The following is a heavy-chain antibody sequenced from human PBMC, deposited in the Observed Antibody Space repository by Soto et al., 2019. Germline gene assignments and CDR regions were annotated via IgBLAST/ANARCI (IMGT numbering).Heavy chain of an antibody. J-gene: IGHJ4*02. CDR2: IYYTGTS. Sequence: SETLSLTSTLCRGYLGNSGYYWHGIRKPPGKGLEWVAPIYYTGTSYYSASLKTRLSMSVDTSRNQFSLKLSSVTAADTAVYYCGRYYDTSNRPYFYHWGQGTLVTVSS. V-gene: IGHV4-39*01. CDR3: GRYYDTSNRPYFYH. CDR1: RGYLGNSGYY. D-gene: IGHD3-22*01.